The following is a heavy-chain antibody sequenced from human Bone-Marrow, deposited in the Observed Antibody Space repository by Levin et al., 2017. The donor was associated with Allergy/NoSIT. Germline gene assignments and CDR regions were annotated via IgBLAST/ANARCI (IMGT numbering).Heavy chain of an antibody. CDR3: ARAFYSRALFDF. D-gene: IGHD6-13*01. J-gene: IGHJ5*01. Sequence: QAGGSLRLSCAASGFSFSNYWMSWVRQAPGKGLEWVANIKQDGSEKDYVDSVKGRFTISRDNAENSVLLHMSSLRAEDTAVYYCARAFYSRALFDFWGQGTLVAVSS. CDR1: GFSFSNYW. V-gene: IGHV3-7*01. CDR2: IKQDGSEK.